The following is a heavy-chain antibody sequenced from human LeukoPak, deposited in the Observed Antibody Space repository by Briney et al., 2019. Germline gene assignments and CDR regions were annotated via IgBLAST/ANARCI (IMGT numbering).Heavy chain of an antibody. D-gene: IGHD3-3*01. CDR2: ISTYNGNT. CDR3: ARGRMIPDFWSGSGWFDP. J-gene: IGHJ5*02. CDR1: GYTFTNYG. Sequence: GASVKVSCKASGYTFTNYGISWVQQAPGQGLEWLGWISTYNGNTNYAQKLQGRVTMTTDTSTSTAYMELRSLRSDDTAVYYCARGRMIPDFWSGSGWFDPWGQGTLVTVSS. V-gene: IGHV1-18*01.